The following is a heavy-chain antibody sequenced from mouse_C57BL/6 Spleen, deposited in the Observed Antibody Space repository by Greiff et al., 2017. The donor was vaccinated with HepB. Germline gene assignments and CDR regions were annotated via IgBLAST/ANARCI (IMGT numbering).Heavy chain of an antibody. D-gene: IGHD4-1*01. J-gene: IGHJ4*01. CDR1: GYTFTSYW. V-gene: IGHV1-64*01. CDR3: ARGGPLTGAMDY. CDR2: IHPNSGST. Sequence: VQLQQPGAELVKPGASVKLSCKASGYTFTSYWMHWVKQRPGQGLEWIGMIHPNSGSTNYNEKFKSKATLTVDKSSSTAYMQLSSLTSEDSAVYCCARGGPLTGAMDYWGQGTSVTVSS.